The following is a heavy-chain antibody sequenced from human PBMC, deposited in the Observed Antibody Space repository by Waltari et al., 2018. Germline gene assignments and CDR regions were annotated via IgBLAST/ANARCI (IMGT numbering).Heavy chain of an antibody. CDR2: IIPIFSTA. D-gene: IGHD4-17*01. Sequence: QVQLVHSGAEVKKPGSSVKVSCKAPGGTFSSYPISWVRQAPGQGLEWMGRIIPIFSTANYAQKFQGRVTITADKSTSTAYMELSSLRSEDTAVYYCARDLDGDYRSRYYYGMDVWGQGTTVTVSS. J-gene: IGHJ6*02. CDR3: ARDLDGDYRSRYYYGMDV. V-gene: IGHV1-69*08. CDR1: GGTFSSYP.